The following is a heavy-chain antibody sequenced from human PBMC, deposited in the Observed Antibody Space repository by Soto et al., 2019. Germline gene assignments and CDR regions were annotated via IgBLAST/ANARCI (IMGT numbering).Heavy chain of an antibody. V-gene: IGHV2-5*02. CDR1: GFSLSDFAVG. J-gene: IGHJ4*02. Sequence: HITLKESGPTLVKPTQTLTLTCTLSGFSLSDFAVGVAWVRRPPGKALEWLALIYSDGNKYYSPSLKTRLTISTDTSKDHVVLKITYMDALDTATHFCIHTAGWLHRYSGQGTQVTVSS. D-gene: IGHD5-12*01. CDR2: IYSDGNK. CDR3: IHTAGWLHRY.